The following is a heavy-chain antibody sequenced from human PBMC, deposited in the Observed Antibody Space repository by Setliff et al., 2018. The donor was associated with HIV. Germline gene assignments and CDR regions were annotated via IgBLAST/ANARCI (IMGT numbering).Heavy chain of an antibody. Sequence: KTSETLSLTCAVSGGSISSNNWWTWVRQPPGKGLEWIGEIYHSGSTNYNPSLKRRVTISVDKSKNQFSLKLSSVTAADTAVYFCAREREKYSDWYYFDYWGQGTLVTVSS. D-gene: IGHD6-19*01. CDR1: GGSISSNNW. J-gene: IGHJ4*02. CDR2: IYHSGST. V-gene: IGHV4-4*02. CDR3: AREREKYSDWYYFDY.